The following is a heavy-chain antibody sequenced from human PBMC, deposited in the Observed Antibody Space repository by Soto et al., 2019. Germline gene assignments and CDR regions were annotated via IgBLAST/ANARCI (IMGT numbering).Heavy chain of an antibody. CDR1: GFTFDDYG. Sequence: PGGSLRLSCAASGFTFDDYGMNWVRQAPGKGLEGVSDISSSGGTTYYADSVKGRFTISRDNSKNTLYLQMNSLRAEDTAVYYCAKSPLTNPYGDAVDYWGQGTLVTV. J-gene: IGHJ4*02. CDR3: AKSPLTNPYGDAVDY. CDR2: ISSSGGTT. D-gene: IGHD4-17*01. V-gene: IGHV3-23*01.